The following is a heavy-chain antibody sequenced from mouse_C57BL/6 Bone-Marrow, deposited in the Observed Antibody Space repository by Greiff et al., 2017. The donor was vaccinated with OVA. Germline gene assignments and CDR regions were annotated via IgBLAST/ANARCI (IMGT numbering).Heavy chain of an antibody. J-gene: IGHJ4*01. V-gene: IGHV1-47*01. CDR3: ARGNYPYYAMDY. CDR2: FHPYNDDT. Sequence: QVQLKESGAELVKPGASVKMSCKASGYTFTTYPIEWMKQNHGKSLEWIGNFHPYNDDTKYNEKFKGKATLTVEKSSSTVYLELSRLTSDDSAVYYCARGNYPYYAMDYWGQGTAVTVSS. D-gene: IGHD2-1*01. CDR1: GYTFTTYP.